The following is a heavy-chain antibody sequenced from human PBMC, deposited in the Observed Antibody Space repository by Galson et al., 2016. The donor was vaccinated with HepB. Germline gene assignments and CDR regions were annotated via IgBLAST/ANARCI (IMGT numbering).Heavy chain of an antibody. V-gene: IGHV4-4*02. Sequence: SETLSLTCAVSNGSIISSNWWNWVRQPPGKGLEWIGEIYHSGSTNYNPSPTGRVTISIDKSRNQFSLRLTSVTAADTAVYYCAALVSSWSQLDYWGQGMLVTVSS. CDR1: NGSIISSNW. J-gene: IGHJ4*02. D-gene: IGHD6-13*01. CDR2: IYHSGST. CDR3: AALVSSWSQLDY.